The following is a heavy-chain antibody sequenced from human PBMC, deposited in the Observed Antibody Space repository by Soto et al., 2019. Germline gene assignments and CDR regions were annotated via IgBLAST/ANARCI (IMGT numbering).Heavy chain of an antibody. J-gene: IGHJ4*02. V-gene: IGHV4-39*01. D-gene: IGHD2-15*01. CDR2: ISYSGST. CDR1: GGSISSSSYY. Sequence: QLQLQESGPGLVKPSETLSLTCTVSGGSISSSSYYWGWIRQPPGKGLEWIGSISYSGSTYYNPSRKSRDTISVAMSKDQFSLKLSSVTAADTAVYYCASRTLYSSGGNCPWDYWGQGTLVTVSS. CDR3: ASRTLYSSGGNCPWDY.